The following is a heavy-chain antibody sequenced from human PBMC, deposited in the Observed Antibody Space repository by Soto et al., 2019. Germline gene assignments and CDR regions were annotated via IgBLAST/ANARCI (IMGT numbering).Heavy chain of an antibody. CDR1: GYTFTSYA. CDR2: LNAGNGNT. J-gene: IGHJ6*01. Sequence: GASVKVSCKASGYTFTSYAMHWVRQAPGQSLEWRGWLNAGNGNTKYSQKFQGRVTITRDTSASTAYMELSSLRSEDTAVYYCARDWSGQQLVFPYYYGMEVWGQGTTVTVSS. D-gene: IGHD6-6*01. V-gene: IGHV1-3*01. CDR3: ARDWSGQQLVFPYYYGMEV.